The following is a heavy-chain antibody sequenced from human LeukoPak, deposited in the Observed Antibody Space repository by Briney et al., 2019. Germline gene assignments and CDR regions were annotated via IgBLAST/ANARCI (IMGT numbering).Heavy chain of an antibody. Sequence: SGGSLRLSCSASGFTFSTYWMSWVRQAPGKGLERVAVISYDGSNKYYADSVKGRFTISRDNSKNTLYLQMNSLRAEDTAVYYCARRSSSWYRLGVSNWFDPWGQGTLVTVSS. V-gene: IGHV3-30-3*01. CDR2: ISYDGSNK. D-gene: IGHD6-13*01. J-gene: IGHJ5*02. CDR1: GFTFSTYW. CDR3: ARRSSSWYRLGVSNWFDP.